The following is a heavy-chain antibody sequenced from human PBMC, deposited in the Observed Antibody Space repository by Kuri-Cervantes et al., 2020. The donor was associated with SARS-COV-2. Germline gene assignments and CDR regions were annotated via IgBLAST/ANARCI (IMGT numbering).Heavy chain of an antibody. CDR2: ISAYNGNT. D-gene: IGHD4-23*01. J-gene: IGHJ3*02. Sequence: ASVKVSCKASGYTFTSYGISWVRQAPGQGLEWMGWISAYNGNTIYAQKFQGRVTMTEDTSTDTAYMELSSLRSEDTAVYYCATVGSVGLDAFDIWGQGTMVTVSS. CDR3: ATVGSVGLDAFDI. V-gene: IGHV1-18*01. CDR1: GYTFTSYG.